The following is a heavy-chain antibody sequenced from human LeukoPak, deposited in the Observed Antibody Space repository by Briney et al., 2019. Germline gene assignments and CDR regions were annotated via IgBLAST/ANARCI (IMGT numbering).Heavy chain of an antibody. CDR1: GDSISGYY. Sequence: SETLSLTCTVSGDSISGYYWSWIRQPPGKGLEWIGRIYTSGSTNYNPSLKSRVTMSVDTSKNQFSLKLSSVTAADTAVYYCAREGISYYYYYMDVWGKGTTVTVSS. CDR2: IYTSGST. J-gene: IGHJ6*03. D-gene: IGHD3-3*02. V-gene: IGHV4-4*07. CDR3: AREGISYYYYYMDV.